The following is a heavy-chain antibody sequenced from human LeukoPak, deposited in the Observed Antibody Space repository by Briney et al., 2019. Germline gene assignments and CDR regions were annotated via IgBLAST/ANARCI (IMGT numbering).Heavy chain of an antibody. CDR3: ARAGSGRSPDWFDP. D-gene: IGHD1-26*01. Sequence: SGGSLRLSCAASGFTFSRYEMNWVRQAPGKGLEWVSYISSSGSTIYYADSVMGRFTISRDNAKNSLYLQMNSLRAEDTAVYYCARAGSGRSPDWFDPWGQGTLVTVSS. CDR2: ISSSGSTI. J-gene: IGHJ5*02. V-gene: IGHV3-48*03. CDR1: GFTFSRYE.